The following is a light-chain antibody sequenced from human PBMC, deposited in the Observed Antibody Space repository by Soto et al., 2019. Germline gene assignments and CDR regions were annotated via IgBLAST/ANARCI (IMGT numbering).Light chain of an antibody. Sequence: QSALTQPPSASGSPGQSVAISCTGTSSDVGGYNSVSWYQQYPGKAPKLMLYDVTKRPSGVPDRFSGSKSGNTASLTVSGLQAEDEADYYCSSNAGSDSLVFGGGTKVTVL. V-gene: IGLV2-8*01. J-gene: IGLJ2*01. CDR3: SSNAGSDSLV. CDR1: SSDVGGYNS. CDR2: DVT.